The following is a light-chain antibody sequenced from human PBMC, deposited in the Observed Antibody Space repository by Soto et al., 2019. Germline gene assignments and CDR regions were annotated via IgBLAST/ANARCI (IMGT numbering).Light chain of an antibody. CDR1: SSDVGGYNY. CDR2: EVS. V-gene: IGLV2-14*01. J-gene: IGLJ1*01. Sequence: QSALTQPASVSGSPGQSITISCTGTSSDVGGYNYVSWYQQHPGKAPKLMIYEVSNRPSGVSHRFSGSKSGNTASLTISGLQAEDEDDYYCSSYTSSSNFYVFGTGTKLTVL. CDR3: SSYTSSSNFYV.